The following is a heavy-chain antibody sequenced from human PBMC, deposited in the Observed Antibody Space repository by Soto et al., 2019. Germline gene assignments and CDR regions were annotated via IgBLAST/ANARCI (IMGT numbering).Heavy chain of an antibody. CDR2: IWYDGSNK. V-gene: IGHV3-33*01. Sequence: GGSLRLACAASGFTFSSYGMHWVRQAPGKGLEWVAVIWYDGSNKYYADSVKGRFTISRDNSKNTLYLQMNSLRAEDTAVYYCARDRNYYDSSGYLDYWGQGTLVTVSS. J-gene: IGHJ4*02. CDR1: GFTFSSYG. CDR3: ARDRNYYDSSGYLDY. D-gene: IGHD3-22*01.